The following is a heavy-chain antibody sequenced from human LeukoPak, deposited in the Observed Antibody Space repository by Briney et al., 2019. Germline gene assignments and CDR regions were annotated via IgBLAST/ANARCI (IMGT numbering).Heavy chain of an antibody. CDR1: GFTFSSYS. D-gene: IGHD3-10*01. J-gene: IGHJ5*02. CDR3: AYLPGGWFGDEDWFDP. Sequence: GGSLRLSCAASGFTFSSYSMNWVRPAPGKGLEWVSYISSSSSTIYYADSVKGRFSISRDNAKNSLYLQMNSLRAEDTAVYYCAYLPGGWFGDEDWFDPWGEGTLVTVSS. CDR2: ISSSSSTI. V-gene: IGHV3-48*01.